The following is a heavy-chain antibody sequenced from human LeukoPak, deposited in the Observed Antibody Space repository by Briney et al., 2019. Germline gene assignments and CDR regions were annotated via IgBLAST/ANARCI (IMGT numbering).Heavy chain of an antibody. CDR1: GGSISSYY. V-gene: IGHV4-59*01. D-gene: IGHD6-13*01. Sequence: PSETLSLTCTVSGGSISSYYWSWIRQPPGKGLEWIGYIYYSGSTNYNPSLKSRVTISVDTSKNQFSLKLSSVTAADTAVYYCARDSPIAAAGYFDYWGQGTLVTVSS. CDR3: ARDSPIAAAGYFDY. J-gene: IGHJ4*02. CDR2: IYYSGST.